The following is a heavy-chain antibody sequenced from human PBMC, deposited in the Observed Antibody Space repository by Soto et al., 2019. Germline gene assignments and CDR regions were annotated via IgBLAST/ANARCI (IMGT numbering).Heavy chain of an antibody. D-gene: IGHD1-7*01. V-gene: IGHV4-34*01. CDR1: GGSFSGYD. J-gene: IGHJ6*01. CDR3: AGVKQNRNSRSSYYYLIDV. Sequence: SETLSLTCAVSGGSFSGYDWSWSRQPPAKGLEWIGEINHSGSTHYNPSLRSRVIMSVDTSEHHLCVNLTSVPAAGTAVYYCAGVKQNRNSRSSYYYLIDVWGQGTQVTLCS. CDR2: INHSGST.